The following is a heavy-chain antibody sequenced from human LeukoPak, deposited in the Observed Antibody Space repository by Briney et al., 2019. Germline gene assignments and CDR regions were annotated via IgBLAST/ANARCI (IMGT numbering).Heavy chain of an antibody. Sequence: SQTLSLTCTVSGGSISSGDYYWSWIRQPPGKGLEWIGYIYYSGSTYYNPSLKSRVTISVDTSKNQFSLKLSSVTAADTAVYYCARGVGPYLEWLLYFDYWGQGTLVTVSS. D-gene: IGHD3-3*01. J-gene: IGHJ4*02. CDR3: ARGVGPYLEWLLYFDY. V-gene: IGHV4-30-4*08. CDR1: GGSISSGDYY. CDR2: IYYSGST.